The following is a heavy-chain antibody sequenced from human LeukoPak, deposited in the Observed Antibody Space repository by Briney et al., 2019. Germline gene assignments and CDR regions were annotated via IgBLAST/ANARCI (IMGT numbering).Heavy chain of an antibody. D-gene: IGHD3-22*01. Sequence: PSETLSLTCTVSGYSISSGYYWGWIRQPPGKGLEWIGSIYHTGITYYNPSLKSRVTIPVDTSKNQFSLKLSSVTAADTAVYYCARVEDSSGSSFDYWGQGTLVTVSS. CDR2: IYHTGIT. V-gene: IGHV4-38-2*02. CDR3: ARVEDSSGSSFDY. CDR1: GYSISSGYY. J-gene: IGHJ4*02.